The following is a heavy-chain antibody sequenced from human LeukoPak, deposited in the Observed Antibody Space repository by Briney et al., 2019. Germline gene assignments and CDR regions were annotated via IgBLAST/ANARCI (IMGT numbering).Heavy chain of an antibody. V-gene: IGHV1-8*03. J-gene: IGHJ4*02. D-gene: IGHD3-3*01. CDR2: MNPNSGNS. Sequence: ASVKVSCKASGYTFTSYDINWVRQAPGQGLECMGWMNPNSGNSGYAQKFQCRVTITRNTSISTAYMELSSLRSEDTAVYYCARGFSQRTSQILRFLEWLSYPYYFDYWGQGTLVTVSS. CDR1: GYTFTSYD. CDR3: ARGFSQRTSQILRFLEWLSYPYYFDY.